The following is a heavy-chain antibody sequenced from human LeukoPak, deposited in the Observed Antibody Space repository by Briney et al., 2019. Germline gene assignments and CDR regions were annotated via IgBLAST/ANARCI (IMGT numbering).Heavy chain of an antibody. D-gene: IGHD5-24*01. CDR3: ARGGSRDGYNAYFDY. Sequence: SETLSLTCTVSGGSISSSSYYWGWIRQPPGKGLEWIGSIYYSGSTNYNPSLKSRVTISVDTSKNQFSLKLSSVTAADTAVYYCARGGSRDGYNAYFDYWGQGTLVTVSS. J-gene: IGHJ4*02. V-gene: IGHV4-39*07. CDR1: GGSISSSSYY. CDR2: IYYSGST.